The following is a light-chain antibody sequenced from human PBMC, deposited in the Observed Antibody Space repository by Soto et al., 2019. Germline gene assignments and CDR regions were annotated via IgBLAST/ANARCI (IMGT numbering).Light chain of an antibody. CDR3: SSYTSSSSVV. CDR1: SSDVGGHKY. Sequence: QSALTQPASVSGSPGQSITISCTGTSSDVGGHKYVSWYQQHPGKAPKLMIYEVTNRPSGVSNRFSGSKSGNTASLTISGLQAEDEADYHCSSYTSSSSVVFGGGTQLTVL. J-gene: IGLJ2*01. V-gene: IGLV2-14*01. CDR2: EVT.